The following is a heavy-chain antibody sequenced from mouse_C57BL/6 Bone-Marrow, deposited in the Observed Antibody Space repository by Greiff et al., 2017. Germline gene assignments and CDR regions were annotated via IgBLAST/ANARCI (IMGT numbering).Heavy chain of an antibody. D-gene: IGHD2-4*01. Sequence: EVKLVESGGGLVKPGGSLKLSCAASGFTFSSYAMSWVRQTPEKRLEWVATISDGGSSTYYPDNVKGRFTISSDNAKNNLYLQMSHLKSEDTAMYDCARSYYEYDTWFAYWGQGNLVTVSA. V-gene: IGHV5-4*03. CDR3: ARSYYEYDTWFAY. CDR1: GFTFSSYA. J-gene: IGHJ3*01. CDR2: ISDGGSST.